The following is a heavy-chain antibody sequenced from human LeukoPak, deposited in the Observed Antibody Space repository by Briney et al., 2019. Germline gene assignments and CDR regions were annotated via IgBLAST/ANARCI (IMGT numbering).Heavy chain of an antibody. J-gene: IGHJ5*02. V-gene: IGHV3-48*03. D-gene: IGHD6-13*01. CDR2: MSSRGSII. CDR1: GFTFSSYE. Sequence: SGGSLRLPCAASGFTFSSYEMNWVRQAPGKGLEWVSYMSSRGSIIFYADSVKGRFTISRDNAKNSLYPQMDSLRVEDTAVYYCARGAAGGMYNWFDPWGQGTLVTVSS. CDR3: ARGAAGGMYNWFDP.